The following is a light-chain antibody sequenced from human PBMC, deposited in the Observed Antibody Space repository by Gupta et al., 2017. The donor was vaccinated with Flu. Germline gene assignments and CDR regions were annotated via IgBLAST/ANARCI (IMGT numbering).Light chain of an antibody. V-gene: IGKV1-5*03. CDR3: QQYNSYSYT. CDR2: KAS. CDR1: QGINKW. J-gene: IGKJ2*01. Sequence: DIPMTQSPPALSAAEGDRVTITCRASQGINKWLAWYQQKPGKAPNLLIYKASTLESGVSSRFSGSGAGTDFTLTISSLQPDDFATYYCQQYNSYSYTFGQGTKLEIK.